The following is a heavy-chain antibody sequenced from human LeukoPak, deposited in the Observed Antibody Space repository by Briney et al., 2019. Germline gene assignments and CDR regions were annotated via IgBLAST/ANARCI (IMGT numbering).Heavy chain of an antibody. CDR2: ISYDGSNK. V-gene: IGHV3-30-3*01. CDR3: ARDSFGKRLWRSGMDV. Sequence: TGRSLRLSCAASGFTFSSYAMLWVRQAPGKGLEWVAVISYDGSNKYYADSVKGRFTISRDNSKNTLYLQMNSLRAEDTAVYYCARDSFGKRLWRSGMDVWGQGTTVTVSS. J-gene: IGHJ6*02. CDR1: GFTFSSYA. D-gene: IGHD6-25*01.